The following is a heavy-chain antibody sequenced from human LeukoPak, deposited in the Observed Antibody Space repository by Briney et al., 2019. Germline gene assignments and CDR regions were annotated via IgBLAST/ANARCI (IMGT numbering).Heavy chain of an antibody. CDR3: AKESGSGSLYYYYYGMDV. D-gene: IGHD3-22*01. CDR1: GFTFDDYA. Sequence: PGRSLRLPCAASGFTFDDYAMHWVRQAPGKGLEWVSGISWNSGSIGYADSVKGRFTISRDNAKNSLYLQMNSLRAEDTALYYCAKESGSGSLYYYYYGMDVWGQGTTVTVSS. CDR2: ISWNSGSI. J-gene: IGHJ6*02. V-gene: IGHV3-9*01.